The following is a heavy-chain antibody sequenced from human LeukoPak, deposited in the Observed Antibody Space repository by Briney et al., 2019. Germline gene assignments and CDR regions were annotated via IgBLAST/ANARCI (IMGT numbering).Heavy chain of an antibody. CDR3: ASGGPTRGTLAS. D-gene: IGHD1-26*01. CDR2: SRRDGTYV. Sequence: QPGGSLRLSCAASGFALRRYGTYWLRQTPDKGLERVAYSRRDGTYVNYADSVKGRFIISRDNSKNTLGLQMNSLRVEDTALYYCASGGPTRGTLASWGQGTLVPVSS. V-gene: IGHV3-30*02. J-gene: IGHJ4*02. CDR1: GFALRRYG.